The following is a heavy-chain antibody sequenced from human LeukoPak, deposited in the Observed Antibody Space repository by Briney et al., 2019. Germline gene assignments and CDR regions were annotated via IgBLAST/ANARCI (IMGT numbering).Heavy chain of an antibody. V-gene: IGHV4-34*01. CDR1: GGSFSGYY. D-gene: IGHD3-22*01. CDR2: INHSGTT. CDR3: ARDQYYYDSSGYSNY. Sequence: ETLSLTCAVYGGSFSGYYWSWIRQPPGKWLEWIGEINHSGTTNYNPSLKSRVTISVDTSKNQFSLKLSSVTAADTAVYYCARDQYYYDSSGYSNYWGQGTLVIVSS. J-gene: IGHJ4*02.